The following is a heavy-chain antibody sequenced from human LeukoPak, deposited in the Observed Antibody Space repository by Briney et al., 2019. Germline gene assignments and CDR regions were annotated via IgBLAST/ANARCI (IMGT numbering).Heavy chain of an antibody. D-gene: IGHD4-23*01. CDR1: GGSFSGYY. Sequence: SETLSLTCAVYGGSFSGYYWSWIRQPPGKGLEWIGEINHSGSTNYNPSLKSRVTISVDTSKNQFSLKLSSVTAADTAVYYCARDRGYSTFDYWGQGTLVTVSS. CDR2: INHSGST. V-gene: IGHV4-34*01. J-gene: IGHJ4*02. CDR3: ARDRGYSTFDY.